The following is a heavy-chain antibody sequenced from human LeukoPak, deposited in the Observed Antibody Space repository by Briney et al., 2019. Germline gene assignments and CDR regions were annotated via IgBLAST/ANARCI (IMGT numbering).Heavy chain of an antibody. Sequence: PGGSLRLSCAASGFTFSSYWMSWVRQAPGKGLEWVANIKRDGSEKYYVDSVKGRFTISRDNAKNSLYLQMNSLRAEDTAVYYCARDDYFDAFDIWGQGTMATVSP. J-gene: IGHJ3*02. V-gene: IGHV3-7*01. CDR1: GFTFSSYW. CDR3: ARDDYFDAFDI. D-gene: IGHD2/OR15-2a*01. CDR2: IKRDGSEK.